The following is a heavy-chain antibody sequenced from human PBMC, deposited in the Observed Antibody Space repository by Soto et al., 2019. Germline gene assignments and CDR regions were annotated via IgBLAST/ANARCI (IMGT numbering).Heavy chain of an antibody. CDR3: ARKEGYSYGYRGNYYGMDV. D-gene: IGHD5-18*01. Sequence: PSETLSLTCSVSGGSISTYYWSWIRQAPGKRLEWIGYIYHSGTTNYNPSLKSRVTISVDTSKNQFSLKLSSVTAADTAVYYCARKEGYSYGYRGNYYGMDVWGQGTTVTVSS. V-gene: IGHV4-59*12. CDR2: IYHSGTT. J-gene: IGHJ6*02. CDR1: GGSISTYY.